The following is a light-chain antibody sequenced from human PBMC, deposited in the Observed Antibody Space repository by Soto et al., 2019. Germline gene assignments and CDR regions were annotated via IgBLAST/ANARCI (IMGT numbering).Light chain of an antibody. CDR1: QGIGRY. CDR3: QQLNNYQLT. J-gene: IGKJ4*02. V-gene: IGKV1-9*01. CDR2: AAS. Sequence: DIQLTQSPSFLSASLGDRVTITSRASQGIGRYLAWYQHKPGKAPRLLIYAASTLQSGVPSRFSGSGSDTEFNITVSSLQPEDFENYYWQQLNNYQLTFGGGTKVEIK.